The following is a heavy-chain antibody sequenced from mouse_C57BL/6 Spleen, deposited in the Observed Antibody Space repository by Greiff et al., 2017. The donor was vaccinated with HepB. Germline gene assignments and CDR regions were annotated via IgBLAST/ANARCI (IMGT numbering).Heavy chain of an antibody. D-gene: IGHD1-1*01. V-gene: IGHV5-6*01. J-gene: IGHJ4*01. Sequence: EVHLVESGGDLVKPGGSLKLSCAASGFTFSSYGMSWVRQTPDKRLEWVATISSGGSYTYYPDSVKGRFTISRGNAKNTLYLQMSSLKSEDTAMYYCARHGATVVAPDAMDYWGQGTSVTVSS. CDR2: ISSGGSYT. CDR3: ARHGATVVAPDAMDY. CDR1: GFTFSSYG.